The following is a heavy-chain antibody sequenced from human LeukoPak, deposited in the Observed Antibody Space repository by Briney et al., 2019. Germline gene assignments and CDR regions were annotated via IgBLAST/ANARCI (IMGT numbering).Heavy chain of an antibody. CDR1: GLTFRRYA. V-gene: IGHV3-23*01. J-gene: IGHJ4*02. CDR2: ISGSGGST. CDR3: AKRPYCSGGSCYPFDY. Sequence: GGSLRLSCAASGLTFRRYAMSWVRQAPGKGLEWVSAISGSGGSTYYAASVKGRFTISRDNSKNTLYLQMNSLRAEDTAVYYCAKRPYCSGGSCYPFDYWGQGTLVTVSS. D-gene: IGHD2-15*01.